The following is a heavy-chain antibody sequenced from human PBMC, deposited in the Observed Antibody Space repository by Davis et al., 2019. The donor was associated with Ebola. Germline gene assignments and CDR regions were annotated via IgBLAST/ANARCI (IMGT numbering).Heavy chain of an antibody. CDR1: GFTFSSYA. CDR3: ARNVYYYGSGSYSEGFDY. V-gene: IGHV3-7*01. J-gene: IGHJ4*02. CDR2: IKQDGREK. D-gene: IGHD3-10*01. Sequence: GESLKISCASSGFTFSSYAMSWVRQAPGKGLEWVANIKQDGREKYYVDSVKGRFTISRDNAKNSLYLQMNSLRAEDTAVYYCARNVYYYGSGSYSEGFDYWGQGTLVTVSS.